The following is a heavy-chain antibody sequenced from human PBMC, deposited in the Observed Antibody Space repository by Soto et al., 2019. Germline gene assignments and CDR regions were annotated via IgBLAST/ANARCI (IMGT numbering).Heavy chain of an antibody. V-gene: IGHV3-30*03. D-gene: IGHD5-18*01. CDR1: GFTFSSYG. CDR3: ATTEGGYSYGYFDY. CDR2: ISYDGSNK. J-gene: IGHJ4*02. Sequence: QVQLVESGGGVAQPGRSLRLSCAASGFTFSSYGMHWVRQAPGKGLEWVAVISYDGSNKYYADSVKGRFTISRDNSKNTLYLQMNSLRAEDTAVYYCATTEGGYSYGYFDYWGQGTLVTVSS.